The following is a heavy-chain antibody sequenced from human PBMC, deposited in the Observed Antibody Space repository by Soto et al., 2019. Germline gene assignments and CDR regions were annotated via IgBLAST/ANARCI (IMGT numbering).Heavy chain of an antibody. J-gene: IGHJ6*02. D-gene: IGHD3-22*01. CDR1: GGSISSYY. CDR3: ARNYYDSSGYYYLSSYYYGMDV. CDR2: IYYSGST. V-gene: IGHV4-59*01. Sequence: SETLSLTCTVSGGSISSYYWSWIRQPPGKGLEWIGYIYYSGSTNYNPSLKSRVTISVDTSKNQFSLKLSSVTAADTAVYYCARNYYDSSGYYYLSSYYYGMDVWGHGTTVTVSS.